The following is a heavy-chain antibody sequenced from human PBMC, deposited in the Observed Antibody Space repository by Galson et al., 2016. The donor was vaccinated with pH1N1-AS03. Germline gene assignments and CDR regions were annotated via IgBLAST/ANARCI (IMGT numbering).Heavy chain of an antibody. V-gene: IGHV1-2*02. CDR2: INPNGGDT. J-gene: IGHJ6*02. CDR1: GYTFTGHW. CDR3: ATYRHFYGSRGPTTPYGLDV. Sequence: QSGAEVKKPGESLKISCKASGYTFTGHWIHWVRQAPGQGPEWMGWINPNGGDTKYAQKFQGRVTMTRDTSITTAYLELSGLRSDDTAVYSCATYRHFYGSRGPTTPYGLDVWGQGTTVTVSS. D-gene: IGHD3-22*01.